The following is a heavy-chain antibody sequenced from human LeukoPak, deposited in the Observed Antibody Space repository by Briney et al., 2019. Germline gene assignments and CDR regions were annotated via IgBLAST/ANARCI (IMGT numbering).Heavy chain of an antibody. CDR1: GGSISSYY. J-gene: IGHJ5*02. CDR3: ARGSHHTAYDVDWFDP. Sequence: SETLSLTCTVSGGSISSYYWSWIRQPAGKGLEWIGRIYTSGSTNYNPSLKSRVTMSVDTSKNQFSLKLSSVTAADTAVYYCARGSHHTAYDVDWFDPWGQGTLVTVSS. V-gene: IGHV4-4*07. CDR2: IYTSGST. D-gene: IGHD5-12*01.